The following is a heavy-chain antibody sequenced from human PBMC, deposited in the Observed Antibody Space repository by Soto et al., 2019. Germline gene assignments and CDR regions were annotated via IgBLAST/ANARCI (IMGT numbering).Heavy chain of an antibody. CDR2: ISYDGSNK. Sequence: PGGSLRLSCAASGFTFINYAMHWVRQAPGKGLEWVALISYDGSNKYYADSVKGRFTISRDNSKNTLYLQMNSLRAEDTAVYYCAGGGYCISTSCYLNWFDPWGQGTLVTVSS. D-gene: IGHD2-2*01. CDR3: AGGGYCISTSCYLNWFDP. V-gene: IGHV3-30-3*01. CDR1: GFTFINYA. J-gene: IGHJ5*02.